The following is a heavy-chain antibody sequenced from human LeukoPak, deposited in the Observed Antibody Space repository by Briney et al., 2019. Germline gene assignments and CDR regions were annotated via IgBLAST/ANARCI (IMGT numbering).Heavy chain of an antibody. Sequence: GASVKVSCKVSGYTLTELSMHWVRQAPGKGLEWMGGFDPEDGETIHAQKFQGRVTMTEDTSTDTAYMELSSLRSEDTAVYYCATGGRWLQLLSFDYWGQGTLVTVSS. J-gene: IGHJ4*02. CDR3: ATGGRWLQLLSFDY. D-gene: IGHD5-24*01. V-gene: IGHV1-24*01. CDR1: GYTLTELS. CDR2: FDPEDGET.